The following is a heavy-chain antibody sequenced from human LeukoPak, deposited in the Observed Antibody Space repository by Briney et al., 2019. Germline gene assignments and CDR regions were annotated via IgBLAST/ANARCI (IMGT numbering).Heavy chain of an antibody. D-gene: IGHD2-21*02. CDR3: ARLRVVTLDAFDI. Sequence: GGSLRLSCAASGFTFSSYWMSWVRQAPGKGLEWVANIKQDGSEKYYVDSVKGRFTISRDNSKNTLYLQMNSLRAEDTAVYYCARLRVVTLDAFDIWGQGTMVTVSS. J-gene: IGHJ3*02. V-gene: IGHV3-7*03. CDR1: GFTFSSYW. CDR2: IKQDGSEK.